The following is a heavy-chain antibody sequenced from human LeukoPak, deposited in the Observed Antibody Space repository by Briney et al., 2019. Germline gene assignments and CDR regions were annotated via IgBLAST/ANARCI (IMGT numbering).Heavy chain of an antibody. V-gene: IGHV1-2*02. D-gene: IGHD3-10*01. J-gene: IGHJ4*02. CDR1: GYTFTGYY. Sequence: ASVKVSCKASGYTFTGYYMHWVRQAPGQGLEWMGWINPNSGGTNYAQKFQGRVTMTRDTSISTAYMELSRLRSDDTAVYYCARKRGGLLWFGETPFDYWGQGTLVTVSS. CDR2: INPNSGGT. CDR3: ARKRGGLLWFGETPFDY.